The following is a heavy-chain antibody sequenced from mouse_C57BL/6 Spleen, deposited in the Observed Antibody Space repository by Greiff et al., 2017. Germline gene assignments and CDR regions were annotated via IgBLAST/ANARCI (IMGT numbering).Heavy chain of an antibody. J-gene: IGHJ2*01. Sequence: VQLQQSGPGLVPPSPSLSITCTVSGFSLTSYGVHWVRQSPGQGLEWLGVIWSGGSTDYNAAFISRLSISKDNSKSQVFFKMNSLQADDTAIYYCARNGDYYGSSYFDDWGQGTTLTVSS. CDR3: ARNGDYYGSSYFDD. CDR2: IWSGGST. V-gene: IGHV2-2*01. D-gene: IGHD1-1*01. CDR1: GFSLTSYG.